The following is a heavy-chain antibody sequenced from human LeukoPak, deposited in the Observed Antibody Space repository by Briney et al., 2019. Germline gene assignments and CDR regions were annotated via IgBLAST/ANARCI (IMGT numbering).Heavy chain of an antibody. Sequence: ASVKVSCKASGYTFTGYYMHWVRQAPGQGLEWMGWINPNSGGTKCAQNFQGRVTMTRDTSISTAYMELSRLRSDHTAVYYCARDSAVYDSSGYSLHAFDIWGQGTMVTVSS. J-gene: IGHJ3*02. D-gene: IGHD3-22*01. CDR1: GYTFTGYY. CDR2: INPNSGGT. CDR3: ARDSAVYDSSGYSLHAFDI. V-gene: IGHV1-2*02.